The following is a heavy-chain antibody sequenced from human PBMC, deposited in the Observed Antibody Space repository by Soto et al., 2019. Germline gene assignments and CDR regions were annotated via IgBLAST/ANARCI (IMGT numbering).Heavy chain of an antibody. D-gene: IGHD3-10*01. CDR3: AREYYGSGSTLDY. V-gene: IGHV3-21*02. Sequence: EVQLVESGGGLVEPGGSLRLSCAASGFTFSSYTMTWVRQAPGKGLEWVSSITRSSGYIYYADSVKGRFTISRDNVKNSLYLQMNSLRAEDSAVYYCAREYYGSGSTLDYWGQGTLVTVSS. CDR2: ITRSSGYI. CDR1: GFTFSSYT. J-gene: IGHJ4*02.